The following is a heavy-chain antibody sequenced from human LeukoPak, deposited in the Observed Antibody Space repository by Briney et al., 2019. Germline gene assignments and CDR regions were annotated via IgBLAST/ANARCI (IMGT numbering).Heavy chain of an antibody. Sequence: GGSLRLSCAASGFTFSSYAMHWVRQAPGKGLEWVAVISYDGSDKYYADSVKGRFTISRDNSKNTLYLQMNSLRAEDTAVYYCAKSPGWGSSGWYDYWGQGTLVTVSS. D-gene: IGHD6-19*01. V-gene: IGHV3-30-3*02. CDR3: AKSPGWGSSGWYDY. J-gene: IGHJ4*02. CDR2: ISYDGSDK. CDR1: GFTFSSYA.